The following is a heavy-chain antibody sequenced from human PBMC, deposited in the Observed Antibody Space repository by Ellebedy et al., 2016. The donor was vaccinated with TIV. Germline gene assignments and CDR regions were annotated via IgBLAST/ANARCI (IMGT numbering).Heavy chain of an antibody. J-gene: IGHJ4*02. D-gene: IGHD3-22*01. CDR1: SYTFTSYG. CDR2: IIPIFGTA. Sequence: SVKVSXKASSYTFTSYGISWVRQAPGQGLEWMGGIIPIFGTANYAQKFQGRVTITADESTSTAYMELSSLRSEDTAVYYCARDGYYDSSGAYYFDYWGQGTLVTVSS. CDR3: ARDGYYDSSGAYYFDY. V-gene: IGHV1-69*13.